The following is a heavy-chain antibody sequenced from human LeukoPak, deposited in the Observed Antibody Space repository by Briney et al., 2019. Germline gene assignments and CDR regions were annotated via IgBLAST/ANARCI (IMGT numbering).Heavy chain of an antibody. CDR1: GFTFSSYG. CDR3: ARALRAVDAFDI. CDR2: ISYDGSNK. V-gene: IGHV3-30*03. J-gene: IGHJ3*02. D-gene: IGHD6-19*01. Sequence: GGSLRLSCAASGFTFSSYGMHWVRQAPGKGLEWVAVISYDGSNKYYADSVKGRFTISRDNSKNTLYLQMKSLRDEDTAVYYCARALRAVDAFDIWGQGTMVTVSS.